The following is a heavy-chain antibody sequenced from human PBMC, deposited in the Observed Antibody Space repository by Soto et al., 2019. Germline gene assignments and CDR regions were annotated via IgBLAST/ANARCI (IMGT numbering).Heavy chain of an antibody. J-gene: IGHJ4*02. CDR1: GGTFSSYA. CDR2: IIPIFGTA. CDR3: ARDGGRHSGGIDY. Sequence: QVQLVKSGAEVKKPGSSLKVSCKASGGTFSSYAINWVRQAPGQGLEWMGEIIPIFGTANYAQKFQGRVTITADESTSTAYMELSSLRSEDTAVYYCARDGGRHSGGIDYWGQGTLVTVSS. V-gene: IGHV1-69*01. D-gene: IGHD1-26*01.